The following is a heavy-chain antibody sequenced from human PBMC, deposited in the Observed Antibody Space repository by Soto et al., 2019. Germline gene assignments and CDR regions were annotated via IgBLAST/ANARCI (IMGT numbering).Heavy chain of an antibody. D-gene: IGHD2-15*01. CDR2: INPNSGGT. J-gene: IGHJ6*02. Sequence: ASVKVSCKASGYTFTGCYMHWVRQAPGQGLEWMGWINPNSGGTNYAQKFQGWVTMTRDTSISTAYMELSRLRSDDTAVYYCARQTSPGSYYYYGMDVWGQGTTVTV. V-gene: IGHV1-2*04. CDR3: ARQTSPGSYYYYGMDV. CDR1: GYTFTGCY.